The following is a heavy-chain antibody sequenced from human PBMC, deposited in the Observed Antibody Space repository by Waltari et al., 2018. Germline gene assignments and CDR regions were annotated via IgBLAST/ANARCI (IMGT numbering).Heavy chain of an antibody. J-gene: IGHJ3*01. V-gene: IGHV4-39*07. D-gene: IGHD1-26*01. CDR1: SGAISSSGYY. CDR3: ARVVFSGRYPHGFDF. CDR2: IYYSGNT. Sequence: QLQLQESGPGLVKPSETLSLTCTVSSGAISSSGYYWGWIRQPPGKGLEWMGSIYYSGNTYYNPSLKNRVTISVDTSKNQFSLKVASVTAADTAVYYCARVVFSGRYPHGFDFWGQGTMVTVS.